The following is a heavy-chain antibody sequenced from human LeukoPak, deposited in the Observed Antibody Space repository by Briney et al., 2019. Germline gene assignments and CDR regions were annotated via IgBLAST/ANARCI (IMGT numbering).Heavy chain of an antibody. J-gene: IGHJ4*02. CDR1: GFTFSSYW. D-gene: IGHD1-1*01. CDR3: ARASNRNSINFDY. CDR2: LNSDGSST. Sequence: PGGSLRLSCAASGFTFSSYWMHWVRQAPGKGLVWVSRLNSDGSSTSYADSVKGRFTISGDNAETTLHLQMNNLSAEDTAVYYCARASNRNSINFDYWGQGALVTVSS. V-gene: IGHV3-74*01.